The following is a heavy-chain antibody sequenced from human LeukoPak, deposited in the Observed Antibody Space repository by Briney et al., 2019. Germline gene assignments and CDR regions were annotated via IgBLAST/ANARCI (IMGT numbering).Heavy chain of an antibody. CDR2: ISSCNSTI. V-gene: IGHV3-48*01. CDR1: GFTFSSYS. CDR3: ARVGLYIVVVPAASDAFDI. J-gene: IGHJ3*02. Sequence: PGGSLTLSCAASGFTFSSYSMNWVRLPPGKGLELVSYISSCNSTIYYADSVRGRFVISRDNAKNSMYLQMNGLRAEDTAVYYCARVGLYIVVVPAASDAFDIWGQGTMVTVSS. D-gene: IGHD2-2*01.